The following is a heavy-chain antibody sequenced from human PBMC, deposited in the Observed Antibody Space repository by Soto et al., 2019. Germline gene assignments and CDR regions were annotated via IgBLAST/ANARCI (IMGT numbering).Heavy chain of an antibody. V-gene: IGHV3-21*01. Sequence: GGSLRLSCAASGFTFSSYSMNWVRQAPGKGLEWVSSISSSSSYIYYADSVKGRFTISRDNAKNSLYLQMNSLRAEDTAVYYCARPYSDTAMVPFDYWGQGTLVTVSS. CDR1: GFTFSSYS. CDR2: ISSSSSYI. CDR3: ARPYSDTAMVPFDY. J-gene: IGHJ4*02. D-gene: IGHD5-18*01.